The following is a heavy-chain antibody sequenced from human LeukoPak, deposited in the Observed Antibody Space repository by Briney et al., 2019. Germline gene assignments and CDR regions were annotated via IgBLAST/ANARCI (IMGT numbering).Heavy chain of an antibody. Sequence: SVKVSCKASGYTFTSYYMHWVRQAPGQGLEWMGGIIPIFGTANYAQKFQGRVTITADESTSTAYMELSSLRSEDTAVYYCALYYYDSSGYYYPDYWGQGTLVTVSS. V-gene: IGHV1-69*13. CDR2: IIPIFGTA. CDR3: ALYYYDSSGYYYPDY. CDR1: GYTFTSYY. D-gene: IGHD3-22*01. J-gene: IGHJ4*02.